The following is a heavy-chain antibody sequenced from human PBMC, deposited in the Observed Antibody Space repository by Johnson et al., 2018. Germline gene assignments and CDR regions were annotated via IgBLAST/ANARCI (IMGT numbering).Heavy chain of an antibody. J-gene: IGHJ6*02. V-gene: IGHV3-33*01. Sequence: QVQLVQSGGGVVQPGRSLRLSCAASGFTFSSYGMHWVRQAPGKGLEWVAVIWYDGSNKYYADSVKGRFTISRDNSKNTLYLQMNSLKTEDTAVYYCTTEVARYYYYYGMDVWGQGTTVTVSS. D-gene: IGHD5-12*01. CDR2: IWYDGSNK. CDR3: TTEVARYYYYYGMDV. CDR1: GFTFSSYG.